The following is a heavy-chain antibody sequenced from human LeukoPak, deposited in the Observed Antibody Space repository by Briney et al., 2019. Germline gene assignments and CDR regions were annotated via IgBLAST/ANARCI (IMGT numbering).Heavy chain of an antibody. J-gene: IGHJ6*03. D-gene: IGHD1-1*01. CDR1: GGSISSANYY. CDR2: IYYSGST. CDR3: AREKIGTGTILGKDYYYMDV. V-gene: IGHV4-39*07. Sequence: PSETLSLTCAVSGGSISSANYYWGWIRQPPGTGLEWIGSIYYSGSTYYNSSLKSRVTISVDTSKNQFSLKLSSVTAADTAMYYCAREKIGTGTILGKDYYYMDVWGKGTTVTVSS.